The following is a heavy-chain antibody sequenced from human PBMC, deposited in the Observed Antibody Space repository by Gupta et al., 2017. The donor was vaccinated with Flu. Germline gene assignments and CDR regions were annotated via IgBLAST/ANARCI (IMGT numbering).Heavy chain of an antibody. CDR3: ARDGTTVTTSEGLHY. CDR1: GFTFSSYG. J-gene: IGHJ4*02. Sequence: QVQLVESGGGVVQPGRSLRLSCAASGFTFSSYGMHWVRQAPGKGLEWVAVIWYDGSNKYYADSVKGRFTISRDNSKNTLYLQMNSLRAEDTAVYYCARDGTTVTTSEGLHYWGQGTLVTVSS. CDR2: IWYDGSNK. D-gene: IGHD4-17*01. V-gene: IGHV3-33*01.